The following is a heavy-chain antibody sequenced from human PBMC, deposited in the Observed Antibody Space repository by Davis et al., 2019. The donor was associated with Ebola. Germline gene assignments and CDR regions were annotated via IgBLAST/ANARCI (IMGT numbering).Heavy chain of an antibody. CDR3: ARQISGYYMDV. D-gene: IGHD2-15*01. Sequence: ESLKISCTVSGGSISSYYWSWIRQPPGKGLEWIGYIYYSGSTNYNPSLKSRVTISVDTSKNQFSLKLSSVTAADTAVYYCARQISGYYMDVWGKGTTVTVSS. CDR1: GGSISSYY. J-gene: IGHJ6*03. CDR2: IYYSGST. V-gene: IGHV4-59*01.